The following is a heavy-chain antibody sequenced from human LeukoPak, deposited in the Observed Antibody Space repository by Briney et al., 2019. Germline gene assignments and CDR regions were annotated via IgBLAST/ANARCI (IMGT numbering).Heavy chain of an antibody. V-gene: IGHV3-30*18. J-gene: IGHJ4*02. D-gene: IGHD4-17*01. CDR3: AKDEDHDYGDYYFDS. CDR1: GFTFSSYG. CDR2: ISYDGSNK. Sequence: PGGSLRLSCAASGFTFSSYGMHWVRQAPGKGLEWVAGISYDGSNKYYADSVKGRFTISRDDSKNTLHLQMNSLRAEDTAVYYCAKDEDHDYGDYYFDSRGQGTLVTVSS.